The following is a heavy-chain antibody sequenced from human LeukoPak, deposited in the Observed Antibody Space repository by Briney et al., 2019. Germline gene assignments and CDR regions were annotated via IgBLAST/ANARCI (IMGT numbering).Heavy chain of an antibody. CDR2: IRSKANSYAT. D-gene: IGHD5-18*01. CDR1: GFTFSSYS. J-gene: IGHJ4*02. V-gene: IGHV3-73*01. Sequence: GGSLRLSCAASGFTFSSYSMNWVRQAPGKGLEWVGRIRSKANSYATAYAASVKGRFTISRDDSKNTAYLQMNSLKTEDTAVYYCTRVDTAMPNPYYFDYWGQGTLVTVSS. CDR3: TRVDTAMPNPYYFDY.